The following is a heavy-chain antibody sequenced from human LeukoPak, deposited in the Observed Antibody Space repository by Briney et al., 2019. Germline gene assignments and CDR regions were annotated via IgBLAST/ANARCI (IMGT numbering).Heavy chain of an antibody. CDR2: SSGNGGST. J-gene: IGHJ4*02. Sequence: GGSLRLSCAASGVTFSSYAMSWVRQAPGKGLEWVSTSSGNGGSTYYADSVRGRFTISRDNSKNTLYLQMNSLRAEDTAVYYCAKPGYCTNGVCYNGGEFDYWGQGTLVTVSS. V-gene: IGHV3-23*01. D-gene: IGHD2-8*01. CDR1: GVTFSSYA. CDR3: AKPGYCTNGVCYNGGEFDY.